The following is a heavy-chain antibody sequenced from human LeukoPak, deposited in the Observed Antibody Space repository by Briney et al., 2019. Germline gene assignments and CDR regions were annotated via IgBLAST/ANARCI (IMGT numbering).Heavy chain of an antibody. D-gene: IGHD6-19*01. CDR1: GGTISSYY. CDR2: IHYSGST. CDR3: ARWYTSGWAFDF. V-gene: IGHV4-59*08. J-gene: IGHJ4*02. Sequence: SETLSLTCTVSGGTISSYYWNWIRQPPGKGLEWIGYIHYSGSTKYNPSLKSRVTMSVDTSKNQFSLKLSSLTAADTAVYYCARWYTSGWAFDFWGQGTLVTVSS.